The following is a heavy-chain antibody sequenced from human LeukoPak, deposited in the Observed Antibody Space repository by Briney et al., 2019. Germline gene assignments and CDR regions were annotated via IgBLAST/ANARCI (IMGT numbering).Heavy chain of an antibody. V-gene: IGHV4-30-2*01. CDR2: IYYSGST. CDR1: GGSINSGGYY. D-gene: IGHD6-6*01. J-gene: IGHJ4*02. CDR3: SRTYSTSYVDY. Sequence: SETLSLTCTVSGGSINSGGYYWGWVRQPPGRGLECIGYIYYSGSTNYNPSLDSRVTISVDGSKNQFSLRLSSVTAADTAVYYCSRTYSTSYVDYWGQGTLVTVSS.